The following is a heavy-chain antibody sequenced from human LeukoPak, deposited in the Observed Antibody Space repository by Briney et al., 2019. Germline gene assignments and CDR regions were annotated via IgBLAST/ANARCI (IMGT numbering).Heavy chain of an antibody. CDR3: AVAPGDY. D-gene: IGHD2-21*01. CDR2: INPNSGGT. Sequence: ASVKVSCKASGYSFTVYYMFWVRQAPGQGLEWMGWINPNSGGTNYAQKFQGRVTMTRDTSISTVYMELSPLTSDDTAVYYCAVAPGDYWGQGTLVSVSA. CDR1: GYSFTVYY. J-gene: IGHJ4*02. V-gene: IGHV1-2*02.